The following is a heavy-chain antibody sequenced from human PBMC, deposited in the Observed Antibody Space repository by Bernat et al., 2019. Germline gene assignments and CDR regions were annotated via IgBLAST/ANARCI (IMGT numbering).Heavy chain of an antibody. D-gene: IGHD3-3*01. Sequence: QVQLVQSGAEVKKPGASVKVSCKASGYTFTSYGISWVRQAPGQGLEWMGWISAYNGNTNYAQKLQGRVTMTTDTSTSTAYMELRSLRSDDTAVYYCARGGVTIFGVVIIPYYYYYMDVWGKGTTVTVSS. J-gene: IGHJ6*03. CDR1: GYTFTSYG. CDR3: ARGGVTIFGVVIIPYYYYYMDV. V-gene: IGHV1-18*01. CDR2: ISAYNGNT.